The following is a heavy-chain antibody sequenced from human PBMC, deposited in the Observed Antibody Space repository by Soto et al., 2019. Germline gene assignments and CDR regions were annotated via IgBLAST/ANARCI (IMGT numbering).Heavy chain of an antibody. CDR2: IGTAGDT. CDR1: GFTFSSYD. CDR3: ARKPTSSSSFWGDYYGMDV. D-gene: IGHD6-6*01. V-gene: IGHV3-13*01. J-gene: IGHJ6*02. Sequence: GGSLRLSCAASGFTFSSYDMHWVRQATGKGLEWVSAIGTAGDTYYPGSVKGRFTISRENAKNSLYLQMNSLRAEDTAVYYCARKPTSSSSFWGDYYGMDVWGQGTTVTVSS.